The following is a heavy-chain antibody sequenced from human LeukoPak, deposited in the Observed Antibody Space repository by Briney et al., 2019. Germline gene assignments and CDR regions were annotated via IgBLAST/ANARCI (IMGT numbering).Heavy chain of an antibody. J-gene: IGHJ4*02. CDR3: ARVRYFDWLLDY. CDR1: GGSISSSNW. CDR2: IYHSGST. Sequence: SETLSLTCAVSGGSISSSNWWSWVRQPPGKGLEWIGEIYHSGSTNYNPSLKSRVTISVDKSKHQFSLKLSSVTAADTAVYYCARVRYFDWLLDYWGQGTLVTVSS. D-gene: IGHD3-9*01. V-gene: IGHV4-4*02.